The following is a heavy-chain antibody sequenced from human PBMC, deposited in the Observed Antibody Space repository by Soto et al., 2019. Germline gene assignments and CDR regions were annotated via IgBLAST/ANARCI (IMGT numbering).Heavy chain of an antibody. CDR3: ARRPRYLPFDF. CDR1: GFSLTNKMG. D-gene: IGHD1-26*01. J-gene: IGHJ4*02. V-gene: IGHV2-26*01. Sequence: QVTLKESGPVLVKPTETLTLTCTVSGFSLTNKMGVSWIRQSPDKALEWLAHIFSNDDRSYTPSLKNRLTISKDTSQRQVVLTLTNVGPADTATYFCARRPRYLPFDFWGQGALVTVSS. CDR2: IFSNDDR.